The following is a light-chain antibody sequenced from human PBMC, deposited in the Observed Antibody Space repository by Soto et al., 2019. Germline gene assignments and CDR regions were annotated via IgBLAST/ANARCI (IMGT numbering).Light chain of an antibody. V-gene: IGLV1-51*01. CDR1: SSNIGNNY. Sequence: QSVLTQPPSVSAAPGQKVTISCSGSSSNIGNNYVSWYQQLPGTAPKLLIYDNNKRPSGIPDRFSCSKSGTSGTLDITGLQTGDEADYYCATWDYRLTGEVFGGGTKLTVL. CDR3: ATWDYRLTGEV. CDR2: DNN. J-gene: IGLJ2*01.